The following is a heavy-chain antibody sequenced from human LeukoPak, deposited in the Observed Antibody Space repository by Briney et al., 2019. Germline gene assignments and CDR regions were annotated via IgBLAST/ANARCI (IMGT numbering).Heavy chain of an antibody. CDR3: ARGLYYYDSSGYSVYFDY. V-gene: IGHV1-18*01. CDR2: ISAYNGNT. CDR1: GYTFTSYG. J-gene: IGHJ4*02. D-gene: IGHD3-22*01. Sequence: GASVKVSCKASGYTFTSYGISWVRQAPGQGLEWMGWISAYNGNTNYAQKLQGRVTMTTDTSTSTAYMELRSLRSDDTAVYYCARGLYYYDSSGYSVYFDYWGQGTLVTASS.